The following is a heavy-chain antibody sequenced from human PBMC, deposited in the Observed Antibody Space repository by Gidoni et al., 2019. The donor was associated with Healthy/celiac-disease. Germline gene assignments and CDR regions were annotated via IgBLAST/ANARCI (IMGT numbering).Heavy chain of an antibody. V-gene: IGHV3-21*01. CDR2: ISSSSSYI. J-gene: IGHJ4*02. D-gene: IGHD3-10*01. CDR1: GFTFSSYS. Sequence: EVQLVESGGGLVKPGGSLRLSCAASGFTFSSYSMNWVRQAPGKGLEWVSSISSSSSYIYYADSVKGRFTISRDNAKNSLYLQMNSLRAEDTAVYYCARERGNRWGFGDNLPYYFDYWGQGTLVTVSS. CDR3: ARERGNRWGFGDNLPYYFDY.